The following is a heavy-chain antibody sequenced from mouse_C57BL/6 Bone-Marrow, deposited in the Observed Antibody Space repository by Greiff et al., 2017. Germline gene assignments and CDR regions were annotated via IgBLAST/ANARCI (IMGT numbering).Heavy chain of an antibody. Sequence: VQLQQSGPGLVKPSQSLSLTCSVTGYSITSGYYWNWIRQFPGNKLEWMGYISYDGSNNYNPSLKNRISITRDTSKNQFFLKLNSVTTEDTATYYCAREGYYDYDLAYWGQGTLVTVSA. CDR1: GYSITSGYY. V-gene: IGHV3-6*01. J-gene: IGHJ3*01. CDR3: AREGYYDYDLAY. D-gene: IGHD2-4*01. CDR2: ISYDGSN.